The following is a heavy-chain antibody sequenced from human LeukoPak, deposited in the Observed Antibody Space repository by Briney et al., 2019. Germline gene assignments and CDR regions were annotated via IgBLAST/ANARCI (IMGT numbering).Heavy chain of an antibody. V-gene: IGHV3-11*01. CDR2: ISSSGSTL. CDR3: AREGSWLRESDYYYGMDV. J-gene: IGHJ6*02. D-gene: IGHD5-12*01. Sequence: GGSLRLSCAASGFTFSDYYMSWIRQAPGKGLEWVSYISSSGSTLYYADSVKGRFTISRDNAKNSLYLQMNSLRAEDTAVYYCAREGSWLRESDYYYGMDVWGQGTTVTVSS. CDR1: GFTFSDYY.